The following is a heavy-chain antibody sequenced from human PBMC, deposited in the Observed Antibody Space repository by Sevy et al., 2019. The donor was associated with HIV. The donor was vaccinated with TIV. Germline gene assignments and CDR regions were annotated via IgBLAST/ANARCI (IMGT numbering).Heavy chain of an antibody. CDR2: INSSSSTI. D-gene: IGHD3-22*01. Sequence: GGSLRLSCAASGFTFSSYSMNWVRQAPGKGLEWVSYINSSSSTIYYADSVKGRFTISRDNAKNSLYLQMNSLRDEDTAVYYCARFRSSSYKYYFDYWGQGTLVTVSS. CDR3: ARFRSSSYKYYFDY. CDR1: GFTFSSYS. J-gene: IGHJ4*02. V-gene: IGHV3-48*02.